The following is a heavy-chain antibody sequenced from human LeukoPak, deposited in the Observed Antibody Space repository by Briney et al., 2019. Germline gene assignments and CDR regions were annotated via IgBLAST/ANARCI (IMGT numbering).Heavy chain of an antibody. V-gene: IGHV3-11*06. CDR1: GFTFSDYD. J-gene: IGHJ4*02. CDR3: ARDGYSSSWYWFDY. Sequence: GGSLRLSCAASGFTFSDYDMSWLRQARGKGLEWVSYISSSSSYTNYADSVKGRFTISRDNAKNSLYLQMNSLRAEDTAVYYCARDGYSSSWYWFDYWGQGTLVTVSS. D-gene: IGHD6-13*01. CDR2: ISSSSSYT.